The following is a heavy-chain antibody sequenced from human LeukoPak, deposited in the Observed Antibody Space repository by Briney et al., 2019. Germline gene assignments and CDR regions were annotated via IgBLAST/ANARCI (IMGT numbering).Heavy chain of an antibody. CDR3: EKDGEMATIIYYFDY. D-gene: IGHD5-24*01. V-gene: IGHV3-33*06. Sequence: GGSLRLSCAASGFTFNIYCMHWVRQAPGKGLEGGADIWYDGSNKYYADSVKGRFTISRNNSKNTLYLQMNSLRAEDTAVYYCEKDGEMATIIYYFDYWGQGTLVTVSS. CDR2: IWYDGSNK. J-gene: IGHJ4*02. CDR1: GFTFNIYC.